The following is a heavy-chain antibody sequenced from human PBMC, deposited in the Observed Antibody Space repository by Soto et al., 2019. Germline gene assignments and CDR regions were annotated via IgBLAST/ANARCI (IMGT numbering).Heavy chain of an antibody. J-gene: IGHJ6*02. Sequence: GESLKISCKGSGYSFTSYWISWVRQMPGKGLEWMGRIDPSDSYTNYSPSFQGHVTISADKSISTAYLQWSSLKASDTAMYYCARHLRGTYEYYYYYGMDVWGQGTRVTVSS. V-gene: IGHV5-10-1*01. CDR1: GYSFTSYW. CDR3: ARHLRGTYEYYYYYGMDV. D-gene: IGHD5-12*01. CDR2: IDPSDSYT.